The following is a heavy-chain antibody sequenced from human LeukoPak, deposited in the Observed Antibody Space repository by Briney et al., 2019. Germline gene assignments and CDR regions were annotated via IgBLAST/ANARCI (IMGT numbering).Heavy chain of an antibody. CDR1: GFTFSDYY. CDR3: ARGAYKPFDY. V-gene: IGHV3-11*04. Sequence: GGSLRLSCAASGFTFSDYYMSWIRQAPGKGLEWVSYISSSGSTIYYADSVKGRFTISRDNAKSSLYLQINTLSAEDTAVFYCARGAYKPFDYWGQGTLVTVSS. CDR2: ISSSGSTI. J-gene: IGHJ4*02. D-gene: IGHD5-24*01.